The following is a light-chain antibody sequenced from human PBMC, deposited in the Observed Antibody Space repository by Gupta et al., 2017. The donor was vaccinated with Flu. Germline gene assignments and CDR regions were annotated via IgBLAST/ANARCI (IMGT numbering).Light chain of an antibody. V-gene: IGLV1-40*01. CDR1: SSNIGAGYD. CDR3: QSYDSSLSDSVV. Sequence: QSVLTQPPSVSGAPGQRVTISCTGSSSNIGAGYDVHWYQQLPGTAPKLLLYGKSNRPYGATARFSGSNSGTSAALAITVLTAEEEADYYCQSYDSSLSDSVVFGGGTKLTVL. J-gene: IGLJ2*01. CDR2: GKS.